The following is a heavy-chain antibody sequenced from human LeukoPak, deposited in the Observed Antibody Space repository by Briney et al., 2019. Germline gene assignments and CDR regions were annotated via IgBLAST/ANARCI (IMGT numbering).Heavy chain of an antibody. CDR3: ARGAWFGATRGGVFFDY. CDR1: GGSISSGGYY. CDR2: IYYSGST. Sequence: SETLSLTCTVSGGSISSGGYYWGWIRQHPGTGLEWIGYIYYSGSTYYNPSLKSRVTMSVDTSKNQFSLKLSSVTAADTAVYYCARGAWFGATRGGVFFDYWGQGTLVTVSS. D-gene: IGHD3-10*01. J-gene: IGHJ4*02. V-gene: IGHV4-31*03.